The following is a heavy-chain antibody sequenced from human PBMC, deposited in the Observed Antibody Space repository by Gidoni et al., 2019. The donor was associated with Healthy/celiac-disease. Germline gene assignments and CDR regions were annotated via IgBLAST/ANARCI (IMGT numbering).Heavy chain of an antibody. CDR1: GFTFDDYA. CDR2: ISWNSGSI. J-gene: IGHJ3*02. D-gene: IGHD1-26*01. CDR3: AKDIKWELGDDAFDI. Sequence: EVQLVESGGGLVQPGRSLRLYCAASGFTFDDYAMHWVRQAPGKGLEWVSGISWNSGSIGYADSVKGRFTISRDNAKNSLYLQMNSLRAEDTALYYCAKDIKWELGDDAFDIWGQGTMVTVSS. V-gene: IGHV3-9*01.